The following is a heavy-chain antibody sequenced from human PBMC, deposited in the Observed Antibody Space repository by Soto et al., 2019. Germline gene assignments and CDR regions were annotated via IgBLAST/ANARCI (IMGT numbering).Heavy chain of an antibody. CDR1: GYTFTSYY. Sequence: ASVKVSCKASGYTFTSYYMHWVRQAPGQGLEWMGIINPSGGSTSYAQKFQGRVTMTRDTSTSTVYMELSSLRSEDTAVYYCARDQLTYCSGGSCYSLPYYYYGMDVWGQGTTVTVS. CDR2: INPSGGST. D-gene: IGHD2-15*01. J-gene: IGHJ6*02. V-gene: IGHV1-46*01. CDR3: ARDQLTYCSGGSCYSLPYYYYGMDV.